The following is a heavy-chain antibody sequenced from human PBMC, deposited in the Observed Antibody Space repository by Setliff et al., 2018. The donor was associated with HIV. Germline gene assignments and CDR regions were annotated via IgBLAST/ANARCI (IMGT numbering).Heavy chain of an antibody. D-gene: IGHD3-10*01. CDR1: GGSFSGYY. CDR2: INHSGST. J-gene: IGHJ5*02. Sequence: SETLSLTCAVYGGSFSGYYWSWIRQPPGKGLEWIGEINHSGSTNYNPSLKSRVTISVDTSRNQFSLKLSSVTAADTAVYYCARGRITMVRGVSNWFDPWGQGTLVTVSS. CDR3: ARGRITMVRGVSNWFDP. V-gene: IGHV4-34*01.